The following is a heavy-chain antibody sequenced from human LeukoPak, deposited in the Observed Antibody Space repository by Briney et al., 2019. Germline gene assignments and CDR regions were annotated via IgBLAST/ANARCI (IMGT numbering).Heavy chain of an antibody. CDR1: GGSFSGCY. CDR2: INHRGST. D-gene: IGHD3-10*01. Sequence: SETLSLTCAVYGGSFSGCYWSWIRQPPGKGLEWIGEINHRGSTNYNPSLKSRVTISVDTSKNQISLKLSSVTAADMAVYYCARYGGSFDSWGQGTLVTVSS. CDR3: ARYGGSFDS. J-gene: IGHJ4*02. V-gene: IGHV4-34*01.